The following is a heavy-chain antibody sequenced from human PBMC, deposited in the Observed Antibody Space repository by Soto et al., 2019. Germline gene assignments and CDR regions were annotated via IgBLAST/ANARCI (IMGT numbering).Heavy chain of an antibody. V-gene: IGHV4-59*01. CDR3: VRHESGDYVPWFDP. CDR2: IYYSGST. J-gene: IGHJ5*02. D-gene: IGHD4-17*01. CDR1: GGSISSYY. Sequence: SETLSLTCTVSGGSISSYYWSWIRQPPGKGLEWIGNIYYSGSTNYNPSLKSRVTISVHTSKNQFSLKLSSVTAADTAVYYCVRHESGDYVPWFDPWGQGTLVTVSS.